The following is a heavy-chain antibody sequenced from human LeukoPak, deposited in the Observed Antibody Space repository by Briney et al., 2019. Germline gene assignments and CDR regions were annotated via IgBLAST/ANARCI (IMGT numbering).Heavy chain of an antibody. V-gene: IGHV3-21*01. J-gene: IGHJ6*02. CDR1: GFTFSRYS. D-gene: IGHD6-13*01. CDR2: ISTSSLYI. CDR3: ASPSIAAAGDYGMDV. Sequence: AGGSLRLSCAASGFTFSRYSMNWFRQAPGKGLEWVSSISTSSLYIQYADSLKGRFTISRHNAKNSLYLQMDSLRVEDTAVYYCASPSIAAAGDYGMDVWGQGTTVTVSS.